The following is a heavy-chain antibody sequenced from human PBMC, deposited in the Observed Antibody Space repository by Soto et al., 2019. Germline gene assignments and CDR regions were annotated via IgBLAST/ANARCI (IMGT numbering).Heavy chain of an antibody. J-gene: IGHJ4*02. Sequence: PGGSLRLSCAASGFTFSNSWMNWVRQAPGKGLEWVANIKEDGTAKYYLDSVKGRFTVSRDNVKNSLHLQMNSLRAEDTAMYYCTTDRGYLTFDYWGPGTLVTVSS. V-gene: IGHV3-7*01. D-gene: IGHD3-22*01. CDR3: TTDRGYLTFDY. CDR2: IKEDGTAK. CDR1: GFTFSNSW.